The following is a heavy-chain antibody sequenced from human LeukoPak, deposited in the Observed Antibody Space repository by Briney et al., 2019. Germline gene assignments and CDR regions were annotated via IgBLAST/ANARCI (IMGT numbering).Heavy chain of an antibody. CDR1: GFTFSSYA. CDR3: AAWDIVATMGGFDY. Sequence: GGSLRLSCAASGFTFSSYAMSWFRQAPGKGLEWVPAISGSGGSTYYADSVKGRFTISRDNSKNTLYLQMNSLRAEDTAVYYCAAWDIVATMGGFDYWGQGTLVTVSS. D-gene: IGHD5-12*01. V-gene: IGHV3-23*01. CDR2: ISGSGGST. J-gene: IGHJ4*02.